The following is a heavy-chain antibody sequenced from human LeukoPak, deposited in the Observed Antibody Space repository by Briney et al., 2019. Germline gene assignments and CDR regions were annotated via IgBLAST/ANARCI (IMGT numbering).Heavy chain of an antibody. CDR2: INHSGST. V-gene: IGHV4-34*01. CDR1: GGSLSGYY. CDR3: ARVSMVRGVHLFDY. Sequence: SETRSLTCAVYGGSLSGYYWSWIRHPPGKGLEWIGEINHSGSTNYNPSLKSRVTISVDTSKNQFSLKLSSVTAADTAVYYCARVSMVRGVHLFDYWGQGTLVTVSS. J-gene: IGHJ4*02. D-gene: IGHD3-10*01.